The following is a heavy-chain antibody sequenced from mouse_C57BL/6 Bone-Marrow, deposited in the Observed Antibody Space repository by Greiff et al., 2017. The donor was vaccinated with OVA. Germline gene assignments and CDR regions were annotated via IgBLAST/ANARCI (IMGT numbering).Heavy chain of an antibody. Sequence: QVQLQQPGAELVKPGASVKLSCKASGYTFTSYWMHWVKQRPGQGLEWIGMIHPNSGSTNYNEKLKSKATLTVDKSSSTAYMQLSSLTSEDSAVYYCARNEYGSRTEFAYWGQGTLVTVSA. CDR3: ARNEYGSRTEFAY. D-gene: IGHD1-1*01. J-gene: IGHJ3*01. CDR1: GYTFTSYW. CDR2: IHPNSGST. V-gene: IGHV1-64*01.